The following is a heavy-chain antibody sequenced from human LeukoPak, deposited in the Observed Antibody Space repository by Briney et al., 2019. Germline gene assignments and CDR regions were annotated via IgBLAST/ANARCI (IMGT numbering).Heavy chain of an antibody. CDR3: ARELSSGYSRLGY. D-gene: IGHD5-12*01. CDR2: INPNSGGT. V-gene: IGHV1-2*02. J-gene: IGHJ4*02. CDR1: VYTFTGYY. Sequence: GASVKVSCKASVYTFTGYYMHGVRHAPGQGLEWMGWINPNSGGTNYAQKFQGRVTMTRDTSISTAYMEMSRLRSDETGLYFCARELSSGYSRLGYWRQGTLVSVSS.